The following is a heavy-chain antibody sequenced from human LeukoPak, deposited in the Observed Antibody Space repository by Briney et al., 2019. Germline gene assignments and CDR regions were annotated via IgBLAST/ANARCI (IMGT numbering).Heavy chain of an antibody. CDR3: ARHASRAVSGYPFDY. CDR2: IYYSGST. Sequence: PSETLSLTCTVSGGSISSYYWSWIRQPPGKGLEWIGYIYYSGSTNYNPSLKSRATISVDTSKNQFSLKLSSVTAADTAVYYCARHASRAVSGYPFDYWGQGTLVTVSA. D-gene: IGHD3-22*01. V-gene: IGHV4-59*08. CDR1: GGSISSYY. J-gene: IGHJ4*02.